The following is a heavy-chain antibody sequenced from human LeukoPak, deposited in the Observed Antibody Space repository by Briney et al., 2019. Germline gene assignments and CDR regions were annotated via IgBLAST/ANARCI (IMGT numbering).Heavy chain of an antibody. Sequence: GGSLRLSCAASGFTFSSYSMNWVRQAPGKGLEWVSYISSSSSTIYYADSVKGRFTISRDNAKNSLYLQMNSLRAEDTAVYYCARDRQRGLSNYVFRSLGYWGQGTLVTVSS. CDR3: ARDRQRGLSNYVFRSLGY. V-gene: IGHV3-48*01. J-gene: IGHJ4*02. CDR2: ISSSSSTI. D-gene: IGHD4-11*01. CDR1: GFTFSSYS.